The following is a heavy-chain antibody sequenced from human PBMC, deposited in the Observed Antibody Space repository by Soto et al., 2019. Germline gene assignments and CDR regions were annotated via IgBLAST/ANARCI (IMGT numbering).Heavy chain of an antibody. CDR3: ARMGPTYSSGWSSYLDY. CDR2: IIPILGIA. CDR1: GGNFSSYT. V-gene: IGHV1-69*02. D-gene: IGHD6-19*01. Sequence: SVKVSGKASGGNFSSYTISWVRQAPGQGLEWMGRIIPILGIANYAQKFQGRVTITADKSTSTAYMELSSLRSEDTAVYYCARMGPTYSSGWSSYLDYWAQRTLVTVSS. J-gene: IGHJ4*02.